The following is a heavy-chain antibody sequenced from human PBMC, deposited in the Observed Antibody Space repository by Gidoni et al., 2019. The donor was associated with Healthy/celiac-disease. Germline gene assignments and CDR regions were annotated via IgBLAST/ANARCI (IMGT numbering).Heavy chain of an antibody. J-gene: IGHJ4*02. Sequence: EVQLVESGGGLVQPGGSLRLSCAASGFTFSSYSMNWVRQAPGKGLEWVSYISSSSSTIYYADSVKGRFTISRDNAKNSLYLQMNSLRAEDTAVYYCARLGWQQLVLPPHYWGQGTLVTVSS. V-gene: IGHV3-48*01. CDR2: ISSSSSTI. D-gene: IGHD6-13*01. CDR1: GFTFSSYS. CDR3: ARLGWQQLVLPPHY.